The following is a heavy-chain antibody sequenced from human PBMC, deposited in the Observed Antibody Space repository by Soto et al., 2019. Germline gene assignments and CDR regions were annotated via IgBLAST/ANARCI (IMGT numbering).Heavy chain of an antibody. CDR2: IAPSGGST. Sequence: ASVKVSCKASGYTFTKFHLHWVRLAPGQGLEWMGMIAPSGGSTSYAQKFQGRVTMTRDTSTSTVYMELSSLRSEDTAVYYCARSIWFGELHQPAFDYWGQGTLVTVSS. J-gene: IGHJ4*02. CDR1: GYTFTKFH. V-gene: IGHV1-46*01. CDR3: ARSIWFGELHQPAFDY. D-gene: IGHD3-10*01.